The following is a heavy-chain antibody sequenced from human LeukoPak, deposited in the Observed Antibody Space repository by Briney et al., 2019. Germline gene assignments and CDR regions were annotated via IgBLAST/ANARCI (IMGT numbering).Heavy chain of an antibody. D-gene: IGHD3-10*01. V-gene: IGHV3-23*01. CDR3: AKCGPMVRGVIITPHDY. CDR1: GFTFSSYA. Sequence: PGGSLRLSCAASGFTFSSYAMSWVRQAPGKGLEWVSAMSGSGGSTYYADSVKGRFTISRDNSKNTLYLQMNSLRAEDTAVYYCAKCGPMVRGVIITPHDYWGQGTLVTVSS. CDR2: MSGSGGST. J-gene: IGHJ4*02.